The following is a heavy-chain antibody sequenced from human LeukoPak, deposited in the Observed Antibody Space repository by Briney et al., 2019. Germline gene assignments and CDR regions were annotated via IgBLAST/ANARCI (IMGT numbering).Heavy chain of an antibody. CDR2: IYPGDSDT. Sequence: GESLKISCQGSGYNFTTYWIGWVRQMPGKGLEWMGIIYPGDSDTRYSPSFQGQVTISVDKSIRTAYLQWSSLKASDTAIYYCARTTGTIIAPLDYWGQGTLVTVSS. CDR3: ARTTGTIIAPLDY. CDR1: GYNFTTYW. V-gene: IGHV5-51*01. D-gene: IGHD1-1*01. J-gene: IGHJ4*02.